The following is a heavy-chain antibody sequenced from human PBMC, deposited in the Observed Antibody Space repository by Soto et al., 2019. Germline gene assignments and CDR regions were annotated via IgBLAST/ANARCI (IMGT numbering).Heavy chain of an antibody. Sequence: QVQLQESGPGLVKPSETLSLTCTVSGGSVSSGSYYWSWIRQPPGKGLEWIVYIYYSGSINYNPSLKSRVTISVDMSKNQFSLKLSSVTAADTAVYYCAREQITGTTFDYWGQGTLVTVSS. CDR2: IYYSGSI. CDR3: AREQITGTTFDY. D-gene: IGHD1-7*01. V-gene: IGHV4-61*01. J-gene: IGHJ4*02. CDR1: GGSVSSGSYY.